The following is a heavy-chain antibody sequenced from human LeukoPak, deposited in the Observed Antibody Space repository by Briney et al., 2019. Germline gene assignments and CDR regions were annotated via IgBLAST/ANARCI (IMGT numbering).Heavy chain of an antibody. CDR2: IWYDGSNK. CDR1: GLTFNNYG. J-gene: IGHJ4*02. V-gene: IGHV3-33*01. D-gene: IGHD3-10*01. CDR3: AREPVPDSGIYTVPFHY. Sequence: GRCLRLSCATSGLTFNNYGMHSVPHGLHTGLELAAAIWYDGSNKYYADSVKGRFTISRDNSKNTLYLQMNSLRAENTAVYYCAREPVPDSGIYTVPFHYWGQGTLVTVSS.